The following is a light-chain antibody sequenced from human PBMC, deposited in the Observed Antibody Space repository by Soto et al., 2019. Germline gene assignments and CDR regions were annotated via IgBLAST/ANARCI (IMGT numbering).Light chain of an antibody. CDR3: QQYDSSPWT. Sequence: EIVLTQSPGTLSLSPGERATLSCRASQSVSSSFLAWYQQKPGQAPRPLIYGASSRATGIPDRFSGSGSGTAFTLTISRLEPEDFAVYYCQQYDSSPWTFGQGTKVDIK. CDR2: GAS. CDR1: QSVSSSF. V-gene: IGKV3-20*01. J-gene: IGKJ1*01.